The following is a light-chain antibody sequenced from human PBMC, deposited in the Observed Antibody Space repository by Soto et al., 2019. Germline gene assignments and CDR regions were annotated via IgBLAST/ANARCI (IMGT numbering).Light chain of an antibody. CDR2: GAS. J-gene: IGKJ1*01. Sequence: EIVLTQSPGTLSLSPGERATLSCRASQSVSNNYLAWYQQKPGHAPRLLIYGASSRATGIPDRFSGSGSGTDFTLTISRLEPEDFAVYYCQQYGSSLTWTFGQGTKVDI. CDR3: QQYGSSLTWT. V-gene: IGKV3-20*01. CDR1: QSVSNNY.